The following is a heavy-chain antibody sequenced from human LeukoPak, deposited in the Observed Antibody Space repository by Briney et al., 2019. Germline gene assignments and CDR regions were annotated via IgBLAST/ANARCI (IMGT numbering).Heavy chain of an antibody. CDR1: GFTFSSYS. J-gene: IGHJ4*02. D-gene: IGHD6-13*01. CDR3: ARDDPRGYSSRTRGDY. CDR2: ISSSSSYI. V-gene: IGHV3-21*01. Sequence: GGSLRLSCAASGFTFSSYSMNWVRQAPGKGLEWVSSISSSSSYIYYADSVKGRFTISRDNAKNSLYLQMNSLRAEDTAVYYCARDDPRGYSSRTRGDYWGQGTLVTVSS.